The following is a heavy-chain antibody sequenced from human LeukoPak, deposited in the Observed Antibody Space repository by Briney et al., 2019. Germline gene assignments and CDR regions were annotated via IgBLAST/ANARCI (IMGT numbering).Heavy chain of an antibody. CDR2: INPNSGGT. Sequence: GASVKVSCKASGYTFTGYYMHWVRQAPGQGLEWMGWINPNSGGTNYAQKFQGRVTMTRDTSISTAYMELSRLRSDDTAVYYCARDVPGYSSGWYYFDYWGQGTLVTVSS. CDR3: ARDVPGYSSGWYYFDY. D-gene: IGHD6-19*01. J-gene: IGHJ4*02. CDR1: GYTFTGYY. V-gene: IGHV1-2*02.